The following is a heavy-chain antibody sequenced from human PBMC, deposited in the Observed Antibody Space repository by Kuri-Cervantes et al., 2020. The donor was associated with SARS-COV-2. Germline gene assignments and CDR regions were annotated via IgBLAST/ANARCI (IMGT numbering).Heavy chain of an antibody. Sequence: GGSLRLSCAASGFTFSSYEMNWVRQATGKGLEWVSAIGTAGDTYYPGSVKGRFTISRENAKNSLYLQMNSLRAGDTAVYYCARGDVQSGVDAFDIWGQGTMVTVSS. CDR3: ARGDVQSGVDAFDI. CDR1: GFTFSSYE. D-gene: IGHD1-1*01. CDR2: IGTAGDT. J-gene: IGHJ3*02. V-gene: IGHV3-13*04.